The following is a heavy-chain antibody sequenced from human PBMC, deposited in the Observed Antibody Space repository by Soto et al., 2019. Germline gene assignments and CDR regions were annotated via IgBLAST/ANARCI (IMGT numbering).Heavy chain of an antibody. V-gene: IGHV1-69*13. CDR3: ASHSSGYYGQFDY. CDR2: IIPIFGTA. J-gene: IGHJ4*02. D-gene: IGHD3-22*01. CDR1: GGTFSSYA. Sequence: GASVKVSCKASGGTFSSYAISWVRQAPGQGLEWMGGIIPIFGTANYAQKFQGRVTITADESTSTAYMELSSLRSEDTAVYYCASHSSGYYGQFDYWRQRTLVTVSS.